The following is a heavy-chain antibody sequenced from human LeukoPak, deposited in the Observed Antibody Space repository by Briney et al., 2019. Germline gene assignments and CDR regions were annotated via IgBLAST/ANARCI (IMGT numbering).Heavy chain of an antibody. Sequence: SMKVSCKASGGTFSSYAISWVRQAPGQGLEWMGRIIPIFGTANYAQKFQGRVTITTDESTSTAYMELSSLRSEDTAVYYCARGLGDDILTGYYNLDYWGQGTLVTVSS. CDR3: ARGLGDDILTGYYNLDY. D-gene: IGHD3-9*01. V-gene: IGHV1-69*05. J-gene: IGHJ4*02. CDR2: IIPIFGTA. CDR1: GGTFSSYA.